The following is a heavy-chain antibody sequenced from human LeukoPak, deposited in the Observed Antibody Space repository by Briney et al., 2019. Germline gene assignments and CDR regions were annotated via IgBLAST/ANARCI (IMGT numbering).Heavy chain of an antibody. Sequence: PSETLSLTCTVSGGSISSYYWSWIRQPPGKGLEWIGYIYYSGSINYNPSLKSRVTISVDTSKNQFSLKLSSVTAADTAVYYCARGYPCCGGDCYSDYWGQGTLVTVSS. CDR2: IYYSGSI. CDR3: ARGYPCCGGDCYSDY. D-gene: IGHD2-21*02. CDR1: GGSISSYY. J-gene: IGHJ4*02. V-gene: IGHV4-59*01.